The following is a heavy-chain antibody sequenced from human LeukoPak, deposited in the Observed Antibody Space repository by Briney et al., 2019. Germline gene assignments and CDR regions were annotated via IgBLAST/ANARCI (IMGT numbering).Heavy chain of an antibody. V-gene: IGHV1-46*01. CDR2: INPSGGST. Sequence: ASVKVSCKASGGTFSSYAISWVRQAPGQGLEWMGIINPSGGSTSYAQKFQGRVTMTRDTSTSTVYMELSSLRSEDTAVYYCAREDLTIDYWGQGTLVTVSS. CDR3: AREDLTIDY. CDR1: GGTFSSYA. D-gene: IGHD3-9*01. J-gene: IGHJ4*02.